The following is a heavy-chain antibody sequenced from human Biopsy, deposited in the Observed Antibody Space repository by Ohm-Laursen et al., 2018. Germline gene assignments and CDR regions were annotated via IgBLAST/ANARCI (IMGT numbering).Heavy chain of an antibody. V-gene: IGHV3-23*01. CDR2: ISGSGGST. D-gene: IGHD2-2*02. J-gene: IGHJ4*02. Sequence: GSLRLSCTASGFSFHNYAMNRVRQAPGKGLEWVSTISGSGGSTYYADSVKGRFTISRDASKNTLYLLMNSLRAEDTAMYYCAKGGYCTTTSCYMDVDYWGQGTLVTVSS. CDR1: GFSFHNYA. CDR3: AKGGYCTTTSCYMDVDY.